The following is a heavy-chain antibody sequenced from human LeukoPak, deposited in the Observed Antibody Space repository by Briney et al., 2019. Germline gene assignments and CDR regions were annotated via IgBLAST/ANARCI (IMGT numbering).Heavy chain of an antibody. J-gene: IGHJ4*01. CDR3: ARSATIFGTPDY. CDR2: ISSSSSYI. Sequence: GGSLRLSCAASGFTFSSYSMNWVRQAPGKGLEWVSSISSSSSYIYYADSVKGRFTISRDNAKNSLYLQMNSLRAEDTAVYYCARSATIFGTPDYWGQEPWSPSPQ. V-gene: IGHV3-21*01. CDR1: GFTFSSYS. D-gene: IGHD3-3*01.